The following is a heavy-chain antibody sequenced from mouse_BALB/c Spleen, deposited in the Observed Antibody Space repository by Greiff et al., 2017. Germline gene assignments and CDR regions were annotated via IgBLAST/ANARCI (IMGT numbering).Heavy chain of an antibody. V-gene: IGHV3-2*02. CDR2: ISYSGST. CDR3: ARSVWYFDV. CDR1: GYSITSDYA. Sequence: EVMLVESGPGLVKPSQSLSLTCTVTGYSITSDYAWNWIRQFPGNKLEWMGYISYSGSTSYNPSLKSRISITRDTSKNQFFLQLNSVTTEDTATYYCARSVWYFDVWGAGTTVTVSS. J-gene: IGHJ1*01.